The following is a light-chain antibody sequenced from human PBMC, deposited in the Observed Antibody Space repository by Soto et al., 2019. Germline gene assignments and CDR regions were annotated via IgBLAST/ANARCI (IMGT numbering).Light chain of an antibody. CDR2: GAF. V-gene: IGKV3-20*01. Sequence: IVMTQSPATLSVSPGERATLSCRASQSVSTSFLAWYQQKPGQAPRLLIYGAFSRATGIPDRFSGSGSGTDFTLTISRLEPEDFAVYYCQQYGNSIPITFGQGTRLEIK. CDR1: QSVSTSF. CDR3: QQYGNSIPIT. J-gene: IGKJ5*01.